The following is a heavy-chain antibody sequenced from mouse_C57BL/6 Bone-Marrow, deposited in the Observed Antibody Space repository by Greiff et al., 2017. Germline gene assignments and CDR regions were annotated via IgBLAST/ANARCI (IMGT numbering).Heavy chain of an antibody. D-gene: IGHD4-1*02. CDR2: IYPSDSET. CDR3: AQLGPFDY. Sequence: QVQLQQPGAELVRPGSSVKLSCKASGYTFTSYWMDWVKQRPGQGLEWIGNIYPSDSETHYNQKFKDKATLTVDKSSSTAYMQLSSLTSEDSAVYCCAQLGPFDYWGQGTALTVTS. J-gene: IGHJ2*01. V-gene: IGHV1-61*01. CDR1: GYTFTSYW.